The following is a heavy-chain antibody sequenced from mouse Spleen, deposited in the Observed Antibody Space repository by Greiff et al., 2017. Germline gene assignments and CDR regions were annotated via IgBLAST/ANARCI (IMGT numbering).Heavy chain of an antibody. CDR2: ISSGSSTI. V-gene: IGHV5-17*01. J-gene: IGHJ1*01. D-gene: IGHD2-4*01. CDR3: EKDDNDVVYYFDV. Sequence: EVKLVESGGGLVKPGGSLKLSCAASGFTFSDYGMHWVRQAPEKGLEWVAYISSGSSTIYYADTVKGRFTISRDNAKNTLFLQMTSLRSEDTAMYYCEKDDNDVVYYFDVWGAGTTVTVSS. CDR1: GFTFSDYG.